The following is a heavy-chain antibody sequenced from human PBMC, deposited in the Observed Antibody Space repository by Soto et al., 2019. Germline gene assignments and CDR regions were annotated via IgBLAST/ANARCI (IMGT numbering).Heavy chain of an antibody. CDR2: IIPLHNTS. Sequence: QVQLLQSGAEVKKPGSSVKVSCKVSGGAFTNYSLNWVRHAPGQGLEWLGGIIPLHNTSNYSLKLLGRGSVTADIFPNTVYMHLSGLTSDDTATYYCAIWSNWNPLYYRGMDVWGQGTTVTVSS. V-gene: IGHV1-69*06. CDR1: GGAFTNYS. CDR3: AIWSNWNPLYYRGMDV. J-gene: IGHJ6*02. D-gene: IGHD1-20*01.